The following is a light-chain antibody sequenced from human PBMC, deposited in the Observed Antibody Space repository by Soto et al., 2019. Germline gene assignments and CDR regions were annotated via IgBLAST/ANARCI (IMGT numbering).Light chain of an antibody. CDR2: AAS. CDR1: QSVRSSY. Sequence: ELVLTQPPATLSLSPGESATLSCRASQSVRSSYLAWYQQTPGQTPRLLIYAASSRATGIPDRFSGSGSGTDFSLTISRLEAEDFAVYYCQQYGSSPRTFGQGSIVDIK. CDR3: QQYGSSPRT. J-gene: IGKJ1*01. V-gene: IGKV3-20*01.